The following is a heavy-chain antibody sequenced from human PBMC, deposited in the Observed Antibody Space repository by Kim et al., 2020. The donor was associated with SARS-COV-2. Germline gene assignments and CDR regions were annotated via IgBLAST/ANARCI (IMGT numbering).Heavy chain of an antibody. V-gene: IGHV3-15*01. D-gene: IGHD6-19*01. CDR1: GFTFSDAW. CDR3: ARGWFIDF. J-gene: IGHJ4*02. CDR2: FKSKSDGGTA. Sequence: GGSLRLSCAASGFTFSDAWMNWVRQAPGKGLEWVGRFKSKSDGGTADSAAAVKGRFTISRDDSKNTLYLQMNSLKTEDTAVYYCARGWFIDFWGQGTLVTVSS.